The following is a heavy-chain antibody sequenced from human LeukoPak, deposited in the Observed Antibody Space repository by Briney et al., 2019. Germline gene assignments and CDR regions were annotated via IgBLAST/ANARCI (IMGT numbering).Heavy chain of an antibody. CDR1: GFTFSSYA. D-gene: IGHD6-13*01. Sequence: GGSLRLSCAGSGFTFSSYAMSWVRQAPGKGLEWVSVISGSSDTTYYADSVKGRFIISRDNSKNTLYLQMDSLRAEDTAVYYCAKDRAQQLVLDFWGQGTLVTVSS. V-gene: IGHV3-23*01. CDR3: AKDRAQQLVLDF. J-gene: IGHJ4*02. CDR2: ISGSSDTT.